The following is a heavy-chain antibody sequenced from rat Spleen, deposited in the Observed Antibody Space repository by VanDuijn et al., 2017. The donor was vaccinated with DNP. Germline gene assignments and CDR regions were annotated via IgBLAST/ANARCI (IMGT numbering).Heavy chain of an antibody. CDR1: GFTFRGYW. Sequence: EVQLVESGGDLVQPGRSLIVSCVASGFTFRGYWMTWIRQVPGKGLEWVASVTSGGGSTYYPDSVRGRFTISRDNEKDTLYLQMNSLRSEDMATYYCIRWNSGHFDYWGQGVMVTVSS. CDR3: IRWNSGHFDY. V-gene: IGHV5-31*01. J-gene: IGHJ2*01. CDR2: VTSGGGST. D-gene: IGHD4-3*01.